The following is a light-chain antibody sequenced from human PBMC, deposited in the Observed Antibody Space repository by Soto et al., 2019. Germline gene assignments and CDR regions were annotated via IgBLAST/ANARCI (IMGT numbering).Light chain of an antibody. V-gene: IGKV3-20*01. CDR2: DAF. CDR1: QSVSSSS. Sequence: EIVLTQSPGTLSLPPGERSTLSCRASQSVSSSSLAWYQHRPGQAPRLLIYDAFSRDTDIPDRFSGSGSGTDVTLTISRREPEDFAGYYCQHYGSSPPKYTFGQGTKLEI. J-gene: IGKJ2*01. CDR3: QHYGSSPPKYT.